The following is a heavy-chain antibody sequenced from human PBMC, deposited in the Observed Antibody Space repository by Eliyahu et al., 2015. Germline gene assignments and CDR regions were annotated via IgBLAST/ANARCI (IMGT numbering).Heavy chain of an antibody. D-gene: IGHD1-26*01. V-gene: IGHV3-9*01. J-gene: IGHJ5*02. CDR1: GFTFXDYX. Sequence: EVQLVEPGGGLVQPGRSLRLSCXASGFTFXDYXMHWVRQAPGKGLEWVSGISWNSGSIGYADSVKGRFTISRDNAKNSLYLQMNSLRAEDTALYYCAKDGYPQVGATFNWFDPWGQGTLVTVSS. CDR3: AKDGYPQVGATFNWFDP. CDR2: ISWNSGSI.